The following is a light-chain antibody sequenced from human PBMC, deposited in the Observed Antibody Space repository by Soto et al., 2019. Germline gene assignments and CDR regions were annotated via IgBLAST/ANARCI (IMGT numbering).Light chain of an antibody. CDR1: QSVSSGY. Sequence: ESVLTQSPGTLSLSPGERATLSCRASQSVSSGYLAWYQQKPGQALRLLIYGASSRATGIPDRFSGSGSATDFTLTISRLEPEDFAVYYCQQYGSSPFTFGQGTRLEIK. V-gene: IGKV3-20*01. CDR3: QQYGSSPFT. J-gene: IGKJ2*01. CDR2: GAS.